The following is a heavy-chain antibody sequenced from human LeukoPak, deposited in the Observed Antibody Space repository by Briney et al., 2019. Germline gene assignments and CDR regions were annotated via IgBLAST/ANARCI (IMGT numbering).Heavy chain of an antibody. D-gene: IGHD2-15*01. Sequence: PSETLSLTCTVSGGSISSYYWSWIRQPPGKGLEWIGYIYYSGGTNYNPSLKSRVTISVDTSKNQFSLKLSSVTAADTAVYYCARGGLDIVGHYYYYGMDVWGQGTTVTVSS. CDR3: ARGGLDIVGHYYYYGMDV. CDR1: GGSISSYY. J-gene: IGHJ6*02. V-gene: IGHV4-59*01. CDR2: IYYSGGT.